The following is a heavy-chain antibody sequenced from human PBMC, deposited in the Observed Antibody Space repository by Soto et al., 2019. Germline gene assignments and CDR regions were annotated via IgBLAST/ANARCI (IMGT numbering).Heavy chain of an antibody. J-gene: IGHJ6*02. CDR1: GFTFNDYY. D-gene: IGHD6-13*01. Sequence: QVQVVESGGDLVKPGGSLRLSCAASGFTFNDYYMNWIHQAPGKGLEWVSYISSSGSIIDYADSVKGRFTISRDSARNSLYLQMNSLRVEDTAVYYCAREPYSSSRVYGMDVWGQGTTVTVSS. CDR2: ISSSGSII. V-gene: IGHV3-11*01. CDR3: AREPYSSSRVYGMDV.